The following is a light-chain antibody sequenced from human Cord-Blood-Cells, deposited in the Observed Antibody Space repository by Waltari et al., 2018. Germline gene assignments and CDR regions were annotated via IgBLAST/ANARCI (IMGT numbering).Light chain of an antibody. V-gene: IGLV2-14*01. J-gene: IGLJ3*02. CDR1: SSDVGGYNY. CDR3: SSYTSSSTRV. CDR2: DVS. Sequence: QSALTQPASVSGSPGQSITISCTGTSSDVGGYNYVSWYQQHPGKAPKLMIYDVSNRPSGVSNRCSGSKSGNTAPLTISGLQAEHEAEYYCSSYTSSSTRVFGGGTKLPVL.